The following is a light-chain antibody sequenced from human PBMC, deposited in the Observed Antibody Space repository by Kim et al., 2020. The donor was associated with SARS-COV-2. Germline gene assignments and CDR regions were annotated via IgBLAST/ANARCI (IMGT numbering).Light chain of an antibody. J-gene: IGLJ2*01. CDR1: SSDVGGYNY. CDR3: SSYTSSSTPVV. CDR2: DVS. Sequence: QSALTQPASVSGSPGQSITISCTGTSSDVGGYNYVSWYQQHPGKAPKLMIYDVSNRPSGVSNRFSGSKSGNTASLTISGLQAEDEADYYCSSYTSSSTPVVFGGGTQLTDL. V-gene: IGLV2-14*03.